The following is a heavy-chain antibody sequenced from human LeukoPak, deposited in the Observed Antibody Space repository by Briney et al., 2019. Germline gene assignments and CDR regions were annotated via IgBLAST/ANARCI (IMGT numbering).Heavy chain of an antibody. Sequence: ASVKVSCKASGYTFTGYYMHWVRQAPGRGLEWMGWINPNSGGTNYAQKFQGRVTMTRDTSISTAYMELSRLRSDDTAVYYCARGGASYCSGGSCYSANSYYYYMDVWGKGTTVTVSS. CDR2: INPNSGGT. CDR1: GYTFTGYY. CDR3: ARGGASYCSGGSCYSANSYYYYMDV. D-gene: IGHD2-15*01. J-gene: IGHJ6*03. V-gene: IGHV1-2*02.